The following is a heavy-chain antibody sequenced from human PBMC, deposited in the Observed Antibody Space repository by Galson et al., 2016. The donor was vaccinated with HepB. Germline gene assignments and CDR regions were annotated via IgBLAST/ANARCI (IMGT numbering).Heavy chain of an antibody. CDR2: VIPMVGMA. Sequence: SVKVSCKVSGGSFSDYAFAWVRQAPGQGLEWMGRVIPMVGMAKYAQKFQGRVTLTADTSTKTAYMEFNSLTSEDTAIYYCASVDCSGSNCYWAYWGQGTLVTVSS. CDR3: ASVDCSGSNCYWAY. CDR1: GGSFSDYA. V-gene: IGHV1-69*04. J-gene: IGHJ4*02. D-gene: IGHD2-15*01.